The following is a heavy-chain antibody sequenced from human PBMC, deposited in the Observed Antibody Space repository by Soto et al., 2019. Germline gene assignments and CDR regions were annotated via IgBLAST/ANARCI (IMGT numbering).Heavy chain of an antibody. CDR3: AKGTALTPHHDAFHI. D-gene: IGHD4-17*01. CDR2: ISGSGGYT. CDR1: GFAFSNFV. V-gene: IGHV3-23*01. Sequence: EVQLLESGGGSVQPGGSLRLSCAASGFAFSNFVMTWVRQAPGKGLEWVSTISGSGGYTYYGDSVKGRFTISRDDSKNTLYLQMNSLTSQDTAVYYCAKGTALTPHHDAFHIWGQGTMVTVSS. J-gene: IGHJ3*02.